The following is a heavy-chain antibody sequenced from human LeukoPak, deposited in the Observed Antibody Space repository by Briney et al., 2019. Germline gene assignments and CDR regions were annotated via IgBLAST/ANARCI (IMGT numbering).Heavy chain of an antibody. D-gene: IGHD2-2*01. CDR2: ISWNSGSI. CDR3: AKDSAYQLVDIDY. Sequence: GGSLRLSCVASGFTFDDYAMHWVRQAPGKGLEWVSGISWNSGSIGYADSVKGRFTISRDNAKNSLYLQMNSLRAEDTALYYCAKDSAYQLVDIDYWGQGTLVTVSS. J-gene: IGHJ4*02. V-gene: IGHV3-9*01. CDR1: GFTFDDYA.